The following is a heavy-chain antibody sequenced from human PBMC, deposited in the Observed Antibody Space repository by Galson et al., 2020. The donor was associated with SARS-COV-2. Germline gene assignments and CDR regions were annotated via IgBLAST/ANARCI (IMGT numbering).Heavy chain of an antibody. D-gene: IGHD2-15*01. CDR1: GYSISSGYY. Sequence: ASETLSLTCTVSGYSISSGYYWGWIRQPPGKGLEWIGSIYHSGSTYYNPSLKSRVTISVDTSKNQFSLKLSSVTAADTAVYYCARGPYCSGGSCYSGRRGYYYYGMDVWGQGTTVTVSS. CDR2: IYHSGST. V-gene: IGHV4-38-2*02. J-gene: IGHJ6*02. CDR3: ARGPYCSGGSCYSGRRGYYYYGMDV.